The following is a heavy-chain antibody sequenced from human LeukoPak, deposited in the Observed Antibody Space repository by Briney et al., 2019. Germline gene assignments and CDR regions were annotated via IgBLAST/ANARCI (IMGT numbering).Heavy chain of an antibody. J-gene: IGHJ4*02. CDR3: ASLRRWYEPFDS. CDR2: ISSSSSTI. V-gene: IGHV3-48*01. CDR1: GFTFSSYS. Sequence: GGSLRLSCAASGFTFSSYSMNWVRQAPGKGLEWVSYISSSSSTIYYADSVKGRFTISRDNAKNSLYLQMNSLRVEDTAIYYCASLRRWYEPFDSWGQGTRVTVSS. D-gene: IGHD4-23*01.